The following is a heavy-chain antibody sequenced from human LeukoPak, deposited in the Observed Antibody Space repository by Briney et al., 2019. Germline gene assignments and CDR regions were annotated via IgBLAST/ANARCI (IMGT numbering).Heavy chain of an antibody. D-gene: IGHD3-3*01. CDR1: GYTFTGYY. J-gene: IGHJ6*03. Sequence: GASVKVSRKASGYTFTGYYMHWVRQAPGQGLEWMGWINPNSGGTNYAQKFQGRVTMTRDTSISTAYMELSRLRSDDTAVYYCARTYYDFWSGYYRELYYYYMDVWGKGTTVTVSS. V-gene: IGHV1-2*02. CDR3: ARTYYDFWSGYYRELYYYYMDV. CDR2: INPNSGGT.